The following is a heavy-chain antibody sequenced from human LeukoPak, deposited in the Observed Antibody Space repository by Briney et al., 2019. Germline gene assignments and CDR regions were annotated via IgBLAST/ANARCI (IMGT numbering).Heavy chain of an antibody. CDR3: VRGGGSFDS. V-gene: IGHV3-7*04. D-gene: IGHD3-16*01. CDR2: IKQDGSEK. CDR1: GFTFSSYW. Sequence: GGSPRLSCAASGFTFSSYWLSWGPQAPGTGLEWVANIKQDGSEKYYVDSVKGRFTISRDNAKNSLYLQMNSLRAEDTAVYYCVRGGGSFDSWGQGTLVTVSS. J-gene: IGHJ4*02.